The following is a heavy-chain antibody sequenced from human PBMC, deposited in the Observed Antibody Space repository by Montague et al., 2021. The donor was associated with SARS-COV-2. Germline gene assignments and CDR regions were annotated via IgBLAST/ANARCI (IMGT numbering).Heavy chain of an antibody. Sequence: SKTLSLTCTVSGGSISSYYWSWIRQPPGKGLEWIGYIYYSGSTNYNPSLKSRVTISIDTSKNQFSLKLSSVTAADTAVYYCARHALGYFDWLNEGYFDYWGQGTLVTVSS. CDR1: GGSISSYY. D-gene: IGHD3-9*01. J-gene: IGHJ4*02. CDR3: ARHALGYFDWLNEGYFDY. CDR2: IYYSGST. V-gene: IGHV4-59*08.